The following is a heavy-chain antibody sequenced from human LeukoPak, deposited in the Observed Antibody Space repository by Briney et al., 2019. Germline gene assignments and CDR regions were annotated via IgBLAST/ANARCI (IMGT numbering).Heavy chain of an antibody. D-gene: IGHD3-10*01. V-gene: IGHV4-4*07. CDR2: IYTTGTT. Sequence: SETLSLTCTVSGGSIRSYYWGWVRQPAGKGLEWIGRIYTTGTTNYNPSLKRRLTMSVDTSNNQFSLNLRSFIAANTAVYYCARQGYPASYYFLYYWSQGTLVTASS. J-gene: IGHJ4*02. CDR1: GGSIRSYY. CDR3: ARQGYPASYYFLYY.